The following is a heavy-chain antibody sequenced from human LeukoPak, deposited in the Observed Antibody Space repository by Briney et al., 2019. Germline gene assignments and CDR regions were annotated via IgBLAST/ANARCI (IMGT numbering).Heavy chain of an antibody. CDR3: AREGYSSAWYSDAFDI. CDR2: IYISGST. V-gene: IGHV4-4*07. D-gene: IGHD6-19*01. J-gene: IGHJ3*02. Sequence: SETLSLTCTVSSGSISDYYWSWIRQPPGKGLEWIGRIYISGSTNYNPSLKSRVTMSVDTSKNQFSLKLSSVTAADTAVYYCAREGYSSAWYSDAFDIWGQGTMVTVSS. CDR1: SGSISDYY.